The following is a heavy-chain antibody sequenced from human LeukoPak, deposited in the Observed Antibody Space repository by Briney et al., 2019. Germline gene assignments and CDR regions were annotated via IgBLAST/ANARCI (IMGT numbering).Heavy chain of an antibody. CDR1: GGSISSSSYY. V-gene: IGHV4-39*01. D-gene: IGHD5-18*01. J-gene: IGHJ4*02. CDR3: ARHPERKRGYSYGHAVVDY. Sequence: SETLSLTCTVSGGSISSSSYYWGWIRQPPGKGLEWIGSIYYSGSTYYNPSLKSRVTISVDTSKNQFSLKLSSVTAADTAVYYCARHPERKRGYSYGHAVVDYWGQGTLVTVSS. CDR2: IYYSGST.